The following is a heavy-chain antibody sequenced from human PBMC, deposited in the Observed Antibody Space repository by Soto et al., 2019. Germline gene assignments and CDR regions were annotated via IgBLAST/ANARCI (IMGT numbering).Heavy chain of an antibody. CDR2: ILVGGST. D-gene: IGHD2-8*02. CDR3: AKATATGGGAFEI. J-gene: IGHJ3*02. Sequence: EVQMLESGGCLAQPGGSLRLSCAVSGFICSSYDMSWVRQAPGKGLEWVSTILVGGSTHYEDSVKGRFTISRDTSKNTVYLQMNSLTAGDTAVYYCAKATATGGGAFEIYGHGTLVTVSS. V-gene: IGHV3-23*01. CDR1: GFICSSYD.